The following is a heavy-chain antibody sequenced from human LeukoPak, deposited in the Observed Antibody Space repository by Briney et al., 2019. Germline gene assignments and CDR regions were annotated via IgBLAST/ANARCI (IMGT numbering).Heavy chain of an antibody. CDR2: IYPGDSDT. CDR1: GYSFTSYW. J-gene: IGHJ4*02. D-gene: IGHD2-8*01. V-gene: IGHV5-51*01. CDR3: ARHTAGYCTNGVCPGPFDY. Sequence: GESLKIPCKGSGYSFTSYWIGWVRQMPGKGLEWMGIIYPGDSDTRYSPSFQGQVTISADKSISTAYLQWSSLKASDTAMYYCARHTAGYCTNGVCPGPFDYWGQGTLVTVSS.